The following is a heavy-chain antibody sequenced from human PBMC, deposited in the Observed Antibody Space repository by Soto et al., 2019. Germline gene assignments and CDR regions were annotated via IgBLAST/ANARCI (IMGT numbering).Heavy chain of an antibody. CDR3: AHIRDHNNYGWFDP. Sequence: SETLSLTCTVSGGSISSGPYYWAWIRQPPGKALEWIGSVYYSGTTYRNPSLKSRATLSVDRSKNQFSLQLSSVTAADTAVYYCAHIRDHNNYGWFDPWGPGSLVTVSS. CDR1: GGSISSGPYY. D-gene: IGHD3-16*01. V-gene: IGHV4-39*01. J-gene: IGHJ5*02. CDR2: VYYSGTT.